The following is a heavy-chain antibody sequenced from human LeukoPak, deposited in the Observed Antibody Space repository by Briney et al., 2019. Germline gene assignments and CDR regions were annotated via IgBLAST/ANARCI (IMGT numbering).Heavy chain of an antibody. Sequence: GGSLRLSCAASGFTFSSYAMHWVRQAPGKGLEWVAVISYDGSNKYYAASVKGRFTISRDNSKNTLYLQMNSLRAEDTAVYYCARTRPDRDYYYYMDVWGKGTTVTVSS. CDR1: GFTFSSYA. J-gene: IGHJ6*03. D-gene: IGHD1-14*01. CDR2: ISYDGSNK. CDR3: ARTRPDRDYYYYMDV. V-gene: IGHV3-30*01.